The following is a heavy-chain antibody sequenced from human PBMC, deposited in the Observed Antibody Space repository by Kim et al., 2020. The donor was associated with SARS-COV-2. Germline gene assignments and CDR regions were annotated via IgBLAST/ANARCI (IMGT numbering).Heavy chain of an antibody. CDR2: SCNLT. CDR3: AKAIGDNNYFDF. Sequence: GGSLRLSCVASGFAINNYAMGWVRQAPGKGLEWVAVSCNLTGYTYSVKGQLTISRDNSRNTVDLRMNSLRVGDTAIYFCAKAIGDNNYFDFWGQGTLVTVSS. CDR1: GFAINNYA. J-gene: IGHJ4*02. D-gene: IGHD2-21*01. V-gene: IGHV3-23*01.